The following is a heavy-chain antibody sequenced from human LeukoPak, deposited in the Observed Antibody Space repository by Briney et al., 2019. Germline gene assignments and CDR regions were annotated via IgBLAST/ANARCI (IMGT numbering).Heavy chain of an antibody. CDR1: GFTSSSYW. J-gene: IGHJ4*02. V-gene: IGHV3-7*01. CDR3: ARDRGSSGWYEFDS. D-gene: IGHD6-19*01. Sequence: PGGSLRLSCAASGFTSSSYWMSWVRQAPGKGLEWVANIKQDGSEKYYGDSVKGRFTISRDNAKNSLYLQMNSLRAEDTAVYYCARDRGSSGWYEFDSWGQGTLVTVSS. CDR2: IKQDGSEK.